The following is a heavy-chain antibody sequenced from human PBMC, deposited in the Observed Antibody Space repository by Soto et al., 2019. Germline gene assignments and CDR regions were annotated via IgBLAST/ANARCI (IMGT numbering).Heavy chain of an antibody. D-gene: IGHD3-16*01. V-gene: IGHV3-48*02. CDR1: GFTFSTHA. CDR2: IHGTRSII. Sequence: GGSLRLSCAVSGFTFSTHAMNWVRQAPGKGLEWVACIHGTRSIIYYADSVKGRFTISRDNAKNSLFLQMDSLRDEDTAVYYCARDARNADYDYWGQGTLVTVSS. J-gene: IGHJ4*02. CDR3: ARDARNADYDY.